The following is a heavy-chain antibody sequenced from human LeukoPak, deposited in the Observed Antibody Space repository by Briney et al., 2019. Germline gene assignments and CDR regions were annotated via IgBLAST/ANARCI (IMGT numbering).Heavy chain of an antibody. CDR2: VYHNGET. J-gene: IGHJ6*03. D-gene: IGHD1-26*01. Sequence: SETLSLTCTVSGYSISTNYYWAWIRQSPGTGLEWIGSVYHNGETYYNPSLKSRVIISVDTSKNEFSLKLTSVTAADTAVYYCVTPRSWELSDMAVWGKGTTVIVSS. CDR1: GYSISTNYY. CDR3: VTPRSWELSDMAV. V-gene: IGHV4-38-2*02.